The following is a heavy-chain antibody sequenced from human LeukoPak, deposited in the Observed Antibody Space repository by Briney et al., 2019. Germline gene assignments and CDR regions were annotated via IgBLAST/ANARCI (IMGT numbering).Heavy chain of an antibody. CDR2: IIPIFGTA. V-gene: IGHV1-69*05. D-gene: IGHD6-19*01. J-gene: IGHJ4*02. CDR1: GGTFSSYA. CDR3: ARDYRGWYFDY. Sequence: SVKVSCKASGGTFSSYAISWVRQAPGQGLEWMGRIIPIFGTANYAQKFQGGVTITTDESTSTAYMELSSLRSEDTAGYYCARDYRGWYFDYWGQGTLVTVSS.